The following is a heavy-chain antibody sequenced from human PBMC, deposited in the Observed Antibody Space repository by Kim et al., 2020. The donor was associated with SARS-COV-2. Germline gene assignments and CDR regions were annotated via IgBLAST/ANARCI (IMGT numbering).Heavy chain of an antibody. CDR1: GFTFSSYA. J-gene: IGHJ3*02. V-gene: IGHV3-23*01. CDR3: AKDVSSSPELYDAFDI. Sequence: GGSLRLSCAASGFTFSSYAMSWVRQAPGKGLEWVSAISGSGGSTYYADSVKGRFTISRDNSKNTLYLQMNSLRAEDTAVYYCAKDVSSSPELYDAFDIWGQGKMVTVSS. D-gene: IGHD6-6*01. CDR2: ISGSGGST.